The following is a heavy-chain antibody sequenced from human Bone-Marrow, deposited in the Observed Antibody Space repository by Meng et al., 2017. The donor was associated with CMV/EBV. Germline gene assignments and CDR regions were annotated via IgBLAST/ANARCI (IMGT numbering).Heavy chain of an antibody. J-gene: IGHJ5*02. CDR1: GGSISSGESY. Sequence: SGGSISSGESYWSWIRQPPGKGLEWIGYIYYSGTTYYNPSLKSRVTISVDTSKNQFSLKLSSVTAADTAVYYCARDRQTSGYDRFDPWGQGTLVTVSS. V-gene: IGHV4-30-4*01. CDR2: IYYSGTT. D-gene: IGHD5-12*01. CDR3: ARDRQTSGYDRFDP.